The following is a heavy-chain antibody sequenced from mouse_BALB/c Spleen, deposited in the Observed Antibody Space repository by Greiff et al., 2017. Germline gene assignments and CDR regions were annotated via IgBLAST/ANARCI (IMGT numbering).Heavy chain of an antibody. CDR3: ARGGNYENYAMDY. J-gene: IGHJ4*01. Sequence: VQLQQSGAELVKPGAPVKLSCKASGYTFTSYWMNWVKQRPGRGLEWIGRIDPSDSETHYNQKFKDKATLTVDKSSSTAYIQLSSLTSEDSAVYYCARGGNYENYAMDYWGQGTSVTVSS. CDR2: IDPSDSET. V-gene: IGHV1-69*02. CDR1: GYTFTSYW. D-gene: IGHD2-1*01.